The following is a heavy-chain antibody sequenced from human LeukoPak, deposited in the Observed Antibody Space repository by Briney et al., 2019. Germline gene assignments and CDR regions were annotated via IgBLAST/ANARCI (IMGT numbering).Heavy chain of an antibody. Sequence: GGSLRLSCAASGFTFSSYAMSWVRQAPGKGLEWVSSISSSSSYIYYADSVKGRFTISRDNAKNSLYLQMNSLRAEDTAVYYCARVGEGISRLWGQGTLVTVSS. V-gene: IGHV3-21*01. CDR3: ARVGEGISRL. J-gene: IGHJ4*02. CDR2: ISSSSSYI. D-gene: IGHD2-15*01. CDR1: GFTFSSYA.